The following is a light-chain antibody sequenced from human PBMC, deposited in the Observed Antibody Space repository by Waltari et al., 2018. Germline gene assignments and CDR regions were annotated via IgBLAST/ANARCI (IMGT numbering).Light chain of an antibody. Sequence: DIQMTQSPSSLSASVGDRVTIPCQASQDISNYLNWYQQKPGKAPKLLIYDASNLETGVPSRFSGSGSGTDFTFTISSLQPEDIATYYCQQYDNFFTFGPGTKVDIK. V-gene: IGKV1-33*01. J-gene: IGKJ3*01. CDR2: DAS. CDR3: QQYDNFFT. CDR1: QDISNY.